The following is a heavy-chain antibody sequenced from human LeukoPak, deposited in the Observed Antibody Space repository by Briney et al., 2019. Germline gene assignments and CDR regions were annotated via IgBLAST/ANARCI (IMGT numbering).Heavy chain of an antibody. V-gene: IGHV3-23*01. CDR3: AKAEQMIVVVLPLDY. D-gene: IGHD3-22*01. CDR1: GFTFSSYA. CDR2: ISGSGGST. J-gene: IGHJ4*02. Sequence: PGGSLRLSCAASGFTFSSYAMSWVRQAPGKGLEWVSAISGSGGSTYYADSVKGRFTISRDNSKNTLYLQMNSLRAEDTAVYYCAKAEQMIVVVLPLDYWGQGTLVTVSS.